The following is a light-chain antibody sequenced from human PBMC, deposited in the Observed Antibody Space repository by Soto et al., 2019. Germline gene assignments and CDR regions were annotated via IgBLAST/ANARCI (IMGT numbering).Light chain of an antibody. V-gene: IGKV3-11*01. Sequence: EIVLTQSPATLSLSPGERATLSCRASQSVSSYLAWYQQKPSQAPRLLIYDASNRATGIPARFSGSGSGTDFTLTITRLEPEDFALYYCQQYGVSPMYTFGQGTKVDIK. J-gene: IGKJ2*01. CDR1: QSVSSY. CDR3: QQYGVSPMYT. CDR2: DAS.